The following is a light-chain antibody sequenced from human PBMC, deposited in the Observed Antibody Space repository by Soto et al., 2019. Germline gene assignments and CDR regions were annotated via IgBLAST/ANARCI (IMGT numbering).Light chain of an antibody. CDR3: SSYTSSTTLL. V-gene: IGLV2-14*01. CDR2: EVS. Sequence: QSALTQPASVSGSPGQSITISCTGTSSDVGGYNYVTWYQHHPGQAPKVMIYEVSNRPSGVSNRFSGSKSGNTASLTISGLQAEDEADYYCSSYTSSTTLLFGGGTKVTVL. CDR1: SSDVGGYNY. J-gene: IGLJ2*01.